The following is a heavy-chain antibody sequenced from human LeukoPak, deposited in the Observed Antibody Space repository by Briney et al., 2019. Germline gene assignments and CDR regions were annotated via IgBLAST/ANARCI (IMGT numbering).Heavy chain of an antibody. Sequence: GGSLRLSCAASGFTFDHYAMHWVRQAPGKGLEWVSGISWNSGSISYADSVKGRFTISRDNAKNSLYLQMNSLRAEDTALYYCAKAYYYDSSGDHDAFDIWGQGTMVTVSS. J-gene: IGHJ3*02. CDR3: AKAYYYDSSGDHDAFDI. CDR2: ISWNSGSI. CDR1: GFTFDHYA. V-gene: IGHV3-9*01. D-gene: IGHD3-22*01.